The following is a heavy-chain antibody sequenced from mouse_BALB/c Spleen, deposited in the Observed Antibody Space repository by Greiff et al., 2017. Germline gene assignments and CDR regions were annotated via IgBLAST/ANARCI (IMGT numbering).Heavy chain of an antibody. CDR3: ARGGLPY. V-gene: IGHV5-17*02. J-gene: IGHJ4*01. CDR2: ISSGSSTI. D-gene: IGHD5-5*01. Sequence: DVMLVESGGGLVQPGGSRKLSCAASGFTFSSFGMHWVRQAPEKGLEWVAYISSGSSTIYYADTVKGRFTISRDNPKNTLFLQMTSLRSEDTAMYYCARGGLPYWGQGTSVTVSS. CDR1: GFTFSSFG.